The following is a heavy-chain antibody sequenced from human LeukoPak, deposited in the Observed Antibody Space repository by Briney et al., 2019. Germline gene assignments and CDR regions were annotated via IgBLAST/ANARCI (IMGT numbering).Heavy chain of an antibody. CDR2: IIPIFGTA. D-gene: IGHD5-18*01. CDR1: GGTFSSYA. Sequence: SVKVSCKASGGTFSSYAISWVRQAPGQGLEWKGGIIPIFGTANYAQKFQGRVTITTDESTSTAYMELSSLRSEDTAVYYCARVWRPRGYSYGGDWFDPWGQGTLVTVSS. CDR3: ARVWRPRGYSYGGDWFDP. V-gene: IGHV1-69*05. J-gene: IGHJ5*02.